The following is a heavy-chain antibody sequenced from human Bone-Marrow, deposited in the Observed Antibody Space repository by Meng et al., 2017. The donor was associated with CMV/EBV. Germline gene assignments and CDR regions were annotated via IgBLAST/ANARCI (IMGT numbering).Heavy chain of an antibody. CDR2: IYSGGST. V-gene: IGHV3-53*01. J-gene: IGHJ3*02. CDR3: ARASPSVSVFDI. D-gene: IGHD5/OR15-5a*01. CDR1: GFTVSSNY. Sequence: GESLKISCAASGFTVSSNYMSWVRQAPGKGLEWVSVIYSGGSTYYADSVKGRFTISRDNSKNTLYLQMNSLRAADTAVYYCARASPSVSVFDIWGQRTMVTVSS.